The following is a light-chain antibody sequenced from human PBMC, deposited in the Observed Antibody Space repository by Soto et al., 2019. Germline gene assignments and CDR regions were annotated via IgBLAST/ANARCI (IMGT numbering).Light chain of an antibody. J-gene: IGKJ1*01. CDR1: QSISSY. V-gene: IGKV1-39*01. Sequence: DIQMTQSPSSLSASVGDRVTITCRASQSISSYLNWYQQKPGKAPKLLIYAASSLQSGVPSRFSGRGSGTDFTLTISSLQPEDFATYYCQQSYSTLDTFGQGTKVEIK. CDR3: QQSYSTLDT. CDR2: AAS.